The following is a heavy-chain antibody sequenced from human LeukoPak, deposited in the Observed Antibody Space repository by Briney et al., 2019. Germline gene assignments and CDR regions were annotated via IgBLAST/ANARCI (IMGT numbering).Heavy chain of an antibody. J-gene: IGHJ5*02. CDR3: ARVCYCSSTSCYSGWFDP. D-gene: IGHD2-2*02. CDR2: IYHSGST. V-gene: IGHV4-30-2*01. CDR1: GGSISSGGYY. Sequence: SETLSLTCTVSGGSISSGGYYWSWIRQPPGKGLEWIGYIYHSGSTYYNPSLKSRVTISVDRSKNQFSLKLSSVTAADTAVYYCARVCYCSSTSCYSGWFDPWGQGTLVTVSS.